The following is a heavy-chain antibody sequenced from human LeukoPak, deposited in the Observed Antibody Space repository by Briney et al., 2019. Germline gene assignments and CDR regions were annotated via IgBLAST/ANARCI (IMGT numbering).Heavy chain of an antibody. J-gene: IGHJ4*02. CDR3: ARGDWAPFDY. D-gene: IGHD2-21*02. CDR1: GFIFSNYD. CDR2: IDQDGRSE. Sequence: PGGSLRLSCAASGFIFSNYDMNWVRQAPGKGLEWEANIDQDGRSEYYVGSVQGRFTISRDNAKNSLYLQMNSLRAEDTAVYYCARGDWAPFDYWGQGSLLTVSS. V-gene: IGHV3-7*01.